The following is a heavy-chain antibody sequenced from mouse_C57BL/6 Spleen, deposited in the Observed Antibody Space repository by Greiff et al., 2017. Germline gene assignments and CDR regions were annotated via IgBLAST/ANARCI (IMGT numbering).Heavy chain of an antibody. J-gene: IGHJ2*01. D-gene: IGHD1-1*01. CDR1: GYTFTSYW. Sequence: QVQLQQPGAELVRPGSSVKLSCKASGYTFTSYWMDWVKQRPGQGLEWIGNIYPSDSETHYNQKFKDKATLTVDKSSSAAYMQLSSLTSEDSAVYYCATSFITTVVATFDDWGQGTTLTVSS. CDR2: IYPSDSET. V-gene: IGHV1-61*01. CDR3: ATSFITTVVATFDD.